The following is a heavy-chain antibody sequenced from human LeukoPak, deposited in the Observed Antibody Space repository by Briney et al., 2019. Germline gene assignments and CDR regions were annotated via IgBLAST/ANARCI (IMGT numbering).Heavy chain of an antibody. CDR2: IDPSDSYT. V-gene: IGHV5-10-1*01. CDR1: GYSFTSYW. CDR3: ALYYYGSGSYYKSLDYFDY. J-gene: IGHJ4*02. D-gene: IGHD3-10*01. Sequence: GESLQISCKGSGYSFTSYWISWVRQMPGKGLEWMGRIDPSDSYTNYSPSFQGHVTISADKSISTAYLQWSSLKASDTAMYYCALYYYGSGSYYKSLDYFDYWGQGTLVTVSS.